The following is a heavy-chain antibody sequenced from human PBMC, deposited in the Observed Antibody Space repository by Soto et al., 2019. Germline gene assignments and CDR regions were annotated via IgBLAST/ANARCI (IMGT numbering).Heavy chain of an antibody. J-gene: IGHJ5*02. CDR2: IYYSGST. V-gene: IGHV4-30-4*01. Sequence: LSVRSSVCSGCICSGDYYWRLKSQPPGKGLEWIGYIYYSGSTYYNPSLKSRVTISVDTSKNQFSLKLSSVTAADTAVYYCARASCTNGVCYTGVWFAPWGQGTLVTVSS. D-gene: IGHD2-8*01. CDR3: ARASCTNGVCYTGVWFAP. CDR1: SGCICSGDYY.